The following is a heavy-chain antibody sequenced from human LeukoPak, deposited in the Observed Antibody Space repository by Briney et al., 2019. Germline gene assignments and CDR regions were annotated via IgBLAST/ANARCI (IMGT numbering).Heavy chain of an antibody. J-gene: IGHJ5*02. CDR3: ARDRSDGSGSYYNLNWFDP. CDR1: GGTFSSYA. V-gene: IGHV1-69*04. CDR2: IIPILGIA. Sequence: SVKVSCKASGGTFSSYAISWARQAPGQGLEWMGRIIPILGIANYAQKFQGRVTITADKSTSTAYMELSSLRSEDTAVYYCARDRSDGSGSYYNLNWFDPWGQGTLVTVSS. D-gene: IGHD3-10*01.